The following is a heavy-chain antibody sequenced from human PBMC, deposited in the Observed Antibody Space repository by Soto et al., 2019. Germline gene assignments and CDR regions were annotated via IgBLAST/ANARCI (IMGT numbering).Heavy chain of an antibody. CDR1: GFTFSSYS. Sequence: GGSLRLSCAASGFTFSSYSMNWVRQAPGKGLEWVSYISSSSSTIYYADSVKGRFTISRDNAKNSLYLQMNSLRAEDTAVYYCARGHPRLAARAFPPKSNDAFDIWGQGTMVTVSS. V-gene: IGHV3-48*01. CDR2: ISSSSSTI. J-gene: IGHJ3*02. CDR3: ARGHPRLAARAFPPKSNDAFDI. D-gene: IGHD6-6*01.